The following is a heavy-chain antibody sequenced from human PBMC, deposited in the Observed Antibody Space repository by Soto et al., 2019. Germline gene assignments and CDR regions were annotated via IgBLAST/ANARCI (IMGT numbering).Heavy chain of an antibody. Sequence: SSETLSLTCAVSGDSINSDNWWSWVRQPPGKGLEWIGYIYYSGITGYNPSLKSRVSMSVDTSKNQFSLKLTSVTAADTAVYYCALRLGDPGRLYFDYWGQGTLVTVSS. CDR2: IYYSGIT. V-gene: IGHV4-28*01. J-gene: IGHJ4*02. CDR3: ALRLGDPGRLYFDY. CDR1: GDSINSDNW. D-gene: IGHD3-16*01.